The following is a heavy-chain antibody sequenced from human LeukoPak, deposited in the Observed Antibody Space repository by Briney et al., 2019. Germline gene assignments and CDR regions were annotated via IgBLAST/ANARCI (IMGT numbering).Heavy chain of an antibody. J-gene: IGHJ4*02. D-gene: IGHD1-14*01. CDR2: IRSKANSYAT. CDR3: TRHVGISEGDY. Sequence: PGGSLRLSCAASGFTFSGSAMHWVRQASGKGLEWVGRIRSKANSYATAYAASVKGRFTISRDDSKNTAYQQMNSLKTEDTAVYYCTRHVGISEGDYWGQGTLVTVSS. V-gene: IGHV3-73*01. CDR1: GFTFSGSA.